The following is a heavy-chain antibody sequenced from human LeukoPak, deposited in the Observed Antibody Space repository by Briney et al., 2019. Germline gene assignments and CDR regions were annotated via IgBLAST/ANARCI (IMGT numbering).Heavy chain of an antibody. Sequence: GGSLRLSCAASGFTFSSYSMNWVRQAPGKGLEWVSYISTSSSTSSTIYYADSVKGRFTISRDNAKNSLYLQMNSLRAEDTALYYCAKDSDSSSWYWFDPWGQGTLVTVSS. CDR2: ISTSSSTSSTI. CDR3: AKDSDSSSWYWFDP. CDR1: GFTFSSYS. V-gene: IGHV3-48*04. D-gene: IGHD6-13*01. J-gene: IGHJ5*02.